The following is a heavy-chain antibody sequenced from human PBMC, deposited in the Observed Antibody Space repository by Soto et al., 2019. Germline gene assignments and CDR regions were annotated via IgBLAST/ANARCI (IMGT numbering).Heavy chain of an antibody. CDR1: GFTVSSNY. J-gene: IGHJ3*02. Sequence: GGSLRLSXAASGFTVSSNYMSWVRQAPGKGLEWVSVIYSGGSTYYADSVKGRFTISRDNSKNTLYLQMNSLRAEDTAVYYCARDCSSTSCYGAFDIWGQGTMVTVSS. D-gene: IGHD2-2*01. CDR2: IYSGGST. CDR3: ARDCSSTSCYGAFDI. V-gene: IGHV3-53*01.